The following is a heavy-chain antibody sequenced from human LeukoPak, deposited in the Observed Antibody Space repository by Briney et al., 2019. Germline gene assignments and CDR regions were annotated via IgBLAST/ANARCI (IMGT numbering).Heavy chain of an antibody. D-gene: IGHD3-3*01. CDR1: GGSISSGGYY. J-gene: IGHJ4*02. CDR3: ARVGKDYDFTTDY. CDR2: IYHSGST. Sequence: PSETLSLTCTVSGGSISSGGYYWSWIRQPPGKGLEWIGYIYHSGSTYYNPSLKSRVTISVDRSKNQFSLKLSSVTAADTAVYYCARVGKDYDFTTDYWGQGTLVTVSS. V-gene: IGHV4-30-2*01.